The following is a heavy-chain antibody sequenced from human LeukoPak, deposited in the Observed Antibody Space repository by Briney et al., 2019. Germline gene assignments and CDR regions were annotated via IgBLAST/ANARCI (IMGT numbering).Heavy chain of an antibody. V-gene: IGHV5-51*01. CDR2: IYPGDSYT. CDR3: ARTAPTLAYDY. J-gene: IGHJ4*02. D-gene: IGHD3-16*01. Sequence: GESLKISCKGSGYSFTSYWIGWVRQMPGKGLEWMGIIYPGDSYTKYSPSFQGQVTISADKSISTAYLQWSSLKASDTARYYCARTAPTLAYDYWGEGTLVAVSS. CDR1: GYSFTSYW.